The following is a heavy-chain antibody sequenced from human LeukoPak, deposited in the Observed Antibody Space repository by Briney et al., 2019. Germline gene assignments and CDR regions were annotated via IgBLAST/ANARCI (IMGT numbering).Heavy chain of an antibody. J-gene: IGHJ4*02. CDR1: GGSISSYY. V-gene: IGHV4-4*07. Sequence: SETLSLTCTVSGGSISSYYWSWIRQPAGKGLEWIGRIYTSGSTNYNPSLKSRVTMSVDTSKNQFSLKLSSVTAADTAVYCCARWNYDILTGYRYFDYWGQGTLVTVSS. CDR3: ARWNYDILTGYRYFDY. CDR2: IYTSGST. D-gene: IGHD3-9*01.